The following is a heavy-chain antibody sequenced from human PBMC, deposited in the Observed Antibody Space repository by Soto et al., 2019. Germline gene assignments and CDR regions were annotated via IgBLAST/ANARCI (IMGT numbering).Heavy chain of an antibody. J-gene: IGHJ6*02. D-gene: IGHD3-22*01. CDR1: GYTFTSYG. CDR3: ARDQKNYYDSSGYIRYYYYGMDV. CDR2: ISAYNGNT. V-gene: IGHV1-18*01. Sequence: VASVKVSCKASGYTFTSYGISWVRQAPGQGLEWMGWISAYNGNTNYAQKLQGRVTMTTDTSTSTAYMELRSLRSDDTAVYYCARDQKNYYDSSGYIRYYYYGMDVWGQGTTVTVSS.